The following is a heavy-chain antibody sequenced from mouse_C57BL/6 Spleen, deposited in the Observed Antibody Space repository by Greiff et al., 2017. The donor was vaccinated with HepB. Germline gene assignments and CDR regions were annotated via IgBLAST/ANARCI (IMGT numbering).Heavy chain of an antibody. D-gene: IGHD4-1*01. V-gene: IGHV7-3*01. CDR3: ARYANWALDY. CDR2: IRNKANGYTT. CDR1: GFTFTDYY. J-gene: IGHJ2*01. Sequence: EVKLVESGGGLVQPGGSLSLSCAASGFTFTDYYMSWVRQPPGKALEWLGFIRNKANGYTTEYSASVKGRFTISRDNSQSILYLQMNALGAEDSATYYCARYANWALDYWGQGTTLTVSS.